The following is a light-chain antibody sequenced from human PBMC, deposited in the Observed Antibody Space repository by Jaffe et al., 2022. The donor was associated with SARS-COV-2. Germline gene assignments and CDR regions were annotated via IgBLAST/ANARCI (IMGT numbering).Light chain of an antibody. V-gene: IGLV2-23*01. CDR1: SSDIGNSNF. CDR2: EGS. J-gene: IGLJ3*02. Sequence: QSALTQPASVSGSPGQSITISCTGTSSDIGNSNFVSWYQQHPGEAPKLIIYEGSKRPSGVFNRFSGSKSGNTASLTISGLQAEDEADYFCCSYAGRDTWVFGGGTKLTVL. CDR3: CSYAGRDTWV.